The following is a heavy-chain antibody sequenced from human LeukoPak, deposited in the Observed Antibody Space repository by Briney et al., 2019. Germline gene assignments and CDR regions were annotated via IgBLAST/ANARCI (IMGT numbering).Heavy chain of an antibody. J-gene: IGHJ4*02. CDR3: ARAYSNYVSYYFDY. CDR2: IYYSGST. CDR1: GDSISNYY. V-gene: IGHV4-59*05. D-gene: IGHD4-11*01. Sequence: SDTLSLTCTVSGDSISNYYWSWIRQPAGKGLEWIGSIYYSGSTYYNPSLKSRVTISVDTSKNQFSLKLSSVTAADTAVYYCARAYSNYVSYYFDYWGQGTLVTVSS.